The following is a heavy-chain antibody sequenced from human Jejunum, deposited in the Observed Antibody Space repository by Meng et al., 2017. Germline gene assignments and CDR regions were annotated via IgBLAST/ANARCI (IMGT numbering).Heavy chain of an antibody. D-gene: IGHD1-26*01. Sequence: GESLKISCAVSGLTFSDHYMDWVRQAPGKGLEWVGRNRNKAKSYTTEYAASVKGRFTIPRDDSQNSLYLQMNSLETEETAVDYCSSAKASGRFSYSALWGRGTLVTVSS. J-gene: IGHJ2*01. CDR1: GLTFSDHY. V-gene: IGHV3-72*01. CDR2: NRNKAKSYTT. CDR3: SSAKASGRFSYSAL.